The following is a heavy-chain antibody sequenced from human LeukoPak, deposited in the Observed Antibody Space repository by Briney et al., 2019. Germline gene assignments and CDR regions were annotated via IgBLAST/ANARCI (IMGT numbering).Heavy chain of an antibody. CDR1: GLLFSEYY. J-gene: IGHJ4*02. CDR3: ASYLGATPFDY. V-gene: IGHV3-11*03. CDR2: ISSSSSYT. D-gene: IGHD1-26*01. Sequence: PGGSVGLSLAASGLLFSEYYMSGIPEAPVKGLEWISYISSSSSYTNYADSVKSRFTISRDNAKTSLYPKMNSLRAEDTAVYYCASYLGATPFDYCGQRTLVTVSS.